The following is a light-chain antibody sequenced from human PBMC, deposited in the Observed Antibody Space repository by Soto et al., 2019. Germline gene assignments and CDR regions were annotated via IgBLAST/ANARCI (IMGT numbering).Light chain of an antibody. Sequence: EIVLTQSPGTLSLSPGERATLSCRASQSVSSSYLAWYQQKPGQAPRLLIYGASSRATGIPDRFSGSGSGTDFTLTISRLEPEDFAVYYCQQYGSSHPTCGGGTKVEIK. V-gene: IGKV3-20*01. CDR2: GAS. J-gene: IGKJ4*01. CDR3: QQYGSSHPT. CDR1: QSVSSSY.